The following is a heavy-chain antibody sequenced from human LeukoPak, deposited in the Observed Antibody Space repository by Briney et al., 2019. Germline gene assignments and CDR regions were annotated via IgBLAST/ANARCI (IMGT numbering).Heavy chain of an antibody. J-gene: IGHJ3*01. CDR3: ARSSYSSSSSV. CDR1: GFTFSGVW. CDR2: INSDGSEG. D-gene: IGHD6-6*01. V-gene: IGHV3-7*03. Sequence: GGSLRLSCAVSGFTFSGVWMSWSRQAPGKGLEWVASINSDGSEGYYADVAKGRFTISRDNAKNSLYLQINSLRAEDTAVYYCARSSYSSSSSVWGQGTMVTVSS.